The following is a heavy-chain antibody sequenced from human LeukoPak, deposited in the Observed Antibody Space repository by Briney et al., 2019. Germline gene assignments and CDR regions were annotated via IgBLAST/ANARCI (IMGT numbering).Heavy chain of an antibody. CDR1: GFSFSNYA. J-gene: IGHJ1*01. CDR3: AKDVRGRWFYFQD. Sequence: PGGSLRLSCAASGFSFSNYAMTWVRQAPGKGLEWVSTISGSGDRTSYADSVKGRFTISRATSKNTIYVQMNSLKAEAKAEYSCAKDVRGRWFYFQDWGQGTLVTVS. CDR2: ISGSGDRT. V-gene: IGHV3-23*01. D-gene: IGHD3-10*01.